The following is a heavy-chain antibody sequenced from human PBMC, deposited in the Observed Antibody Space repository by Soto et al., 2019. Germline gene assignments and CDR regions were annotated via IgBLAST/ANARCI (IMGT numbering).Heavy chain of an antibody. D-gene: IGHD3-10*01. Sequence: QVQLVQSGAEVKKPGASVKVSCKASGYTFTSYAISWVRQAPGQGLEWMGWISAYNGNTNYAQKLQGRVTMTTDTSTTTADMELRSLRSNDPTVDYCARSGSPAGYWGQGNFFTVSS. CDR1: GYTFTSYA. J-gene: IGHJ4*02. V-gene: IGHV1-18*01. CDR3: ARSGSPAGY. CDR2: ISAYNGNT.